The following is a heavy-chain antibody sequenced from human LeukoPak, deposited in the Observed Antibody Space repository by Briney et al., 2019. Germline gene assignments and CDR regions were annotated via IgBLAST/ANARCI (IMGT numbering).Heavy chain of an antibody. CDR2: ISGGGGYTST. J-gene: IGHJ6*02. CDR3: AKPPPDNYHYYYGMDV. CDR1: GFTFSNYA. Sequence: GGSLRLSCAASGFTFSNYAMTWVRQAPGKGLEWVSAISGGGGYTSTYYADSVKGRFTISRDNSKDTLYLQMNSLRAEDTAVYYCAKPPPDNYHYYYGMDVWGQGTTVTVSS. V-gene: IGHV3-23*01.